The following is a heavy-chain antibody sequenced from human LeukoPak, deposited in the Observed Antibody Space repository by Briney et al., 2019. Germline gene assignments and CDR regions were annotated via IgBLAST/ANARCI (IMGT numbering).Heavy chain of an antibody. CDR2: INQDGSEK. V-gene: IGHV3-7*01. D-gene: IGHD3-3*01. CDR3: ASEVRRYRLLVY. CDR1: GFTFSSYW. Sequence: GGSLRLSCAASGFTFSSYWMSWVRQAPGKGLEWVANINQDGSEKYYVDSVKGRFTISRDNAKNSLYLQVNSLRAEDTAVYYCASEVRRYRLLVYWGQGALVTISS. J-gene: IGHJ4*02.